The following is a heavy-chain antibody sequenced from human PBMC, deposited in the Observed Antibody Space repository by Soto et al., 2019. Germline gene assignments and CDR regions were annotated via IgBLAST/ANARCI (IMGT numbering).Heavy chain of an antibody. V-gene: IGHV3-23*01. J-gene: IGHJ4*02. CDR3: ATHSWDH. CDR1: GLTFSRAD. Sequence: EVQLSESGGGLVQPGGSLRLSCAASGLTFSRADLSWVRQAPGKGLEWVSAISGSGGDIHYADSVKGRFTVSRDNPKNTLCLQMSSLRVEDTARYYCATHSWDHWGQGTLVTVSS. CDR2: ISGSGGDI.